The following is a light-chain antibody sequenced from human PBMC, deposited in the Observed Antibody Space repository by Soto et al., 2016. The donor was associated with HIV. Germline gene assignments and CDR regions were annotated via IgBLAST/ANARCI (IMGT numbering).Light chain of an antibody. J-gene: IGLJ2*01. CDR2: QDT. Sequence: SYELTQPPSVSVSPGQTATIPCSGDKLGDKYVCWYQQKPGQSPALLIYQDTIRPSGIPERFSGSISGNTATLTISGTQAMDEADYYCQAWDTNTGVFGGGTELTVL. CDR1: KLGDKY. CDR3: QAWDTNTGV. V-gene: IGLV3-1*01.